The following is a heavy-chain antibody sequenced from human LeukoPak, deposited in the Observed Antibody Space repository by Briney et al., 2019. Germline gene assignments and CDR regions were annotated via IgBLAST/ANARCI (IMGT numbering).Heavy chain of an antibody. CDR2: ISAYNGNT. Sequence: ASVKVSCKASGYTFTSYGISWVRQAPGQGLEWMGWISAYNGNTNYAQKLQGRVTMTTDTSTSTAYMELRSLRSDDTAVYYCARITMVRGVIFDWYFDLWGRGTLVTVSS. D-gene: IGHD3-10*01. J-gene: IGHJ2*01. V-gene: IGHV1-18*01. CDR1: GYTFTSYG. CDR3: ARITMVRGVIFDWYFDL.